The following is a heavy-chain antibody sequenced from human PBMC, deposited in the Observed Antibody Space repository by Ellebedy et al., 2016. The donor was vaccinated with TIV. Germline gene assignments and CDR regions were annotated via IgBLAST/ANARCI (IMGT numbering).Heavy chain of an antibody. D-gene: IGHD3-22*01. J-gene: IGHJ4*02. V-gene: IGHV3-30*18. CDR2: ISYDGSNK. CDR3: AKRYYYDSSGYSFIDY. Sequence: GESLKISXAASGFTFSSYGMHWVRQAPGKGLEWVAVISYDGSNKYYADSVKGRFTISRDNSKNTLYLQMNSLRAEDTAVYYCAKRYYYDSSGYSFIDYWGQGTLVTVSS. CDR1: GFTFSSYG.